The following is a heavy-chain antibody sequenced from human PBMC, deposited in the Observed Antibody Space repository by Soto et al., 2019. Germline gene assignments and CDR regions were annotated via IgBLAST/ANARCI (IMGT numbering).Heavy chain of an antibody. Sequence: ASVKVSCKTSGYSLTAYAMHWVRQAPGRSLERMGWISAYNGNTNYSQKLQGRVTMTTDTSTSTAYMELRSLRSDDTAVYYCARVGPSAAGPYYYYGMDVWGQGTTVTVSS. CDR2: ISAYNGNT. CDR3: ARVGPSAAGPYYYYGMDV. D-gene: IGHD6-13*01. V-gene: IGHV1-18*01. CDR1: GYSLTAYA. J-gene: IGHJ6*02.